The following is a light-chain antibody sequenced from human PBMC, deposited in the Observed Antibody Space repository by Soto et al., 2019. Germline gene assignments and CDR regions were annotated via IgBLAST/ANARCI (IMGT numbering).Light chain of an antibody. CDR2: AAS. J-gene: IGKJ4*01. CDR3: QQRYFTPPRT. CDR1: QNIRNY. V-gene: IGKV1-39*01. Sequence: DIQMTQSPSSLSASVGDRVTITCRASQNIRNYLNWYQQKPGKAPTLLIYAASSLQSGVPSRFSGSGSGTDFTLTISSLQPEDFETYYCQQRYFTPPRTFGGGTKVEIK.